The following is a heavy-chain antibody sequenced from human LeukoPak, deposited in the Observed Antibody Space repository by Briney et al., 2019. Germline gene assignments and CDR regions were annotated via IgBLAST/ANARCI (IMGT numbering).Heavy chain of an antibody. D-gene: IGHD2-15*01. CDR1: GYTFTSYD. CDR3: ARGKYCSDATCYSLGYYYYMDV. Sequence: ASVKVSCKASGYTFTSYDINWVRQAPGQGLEWMGWVNPNAGNTGYVQKFQGRVTFTRNTSISTAYMELSSLRSEDTAVYYCARGKYCSDATCYSLGYYYYMDVWGKGTTVTASS. J-gene: IGHJ6*03. V-gene: IGHV1-8*03. CDR2: VNPNAGNT.